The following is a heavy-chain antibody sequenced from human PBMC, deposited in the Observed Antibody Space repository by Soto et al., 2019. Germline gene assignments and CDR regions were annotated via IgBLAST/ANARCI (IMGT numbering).Heavy chain of an antibody. J-gene: IGHJ4*02. CDR2: IKSKTDGGTT. Sequence: PGGSLRLSCAASGFTFSNAWMSWVRQAPGKGLEWVGRIKSKTDGGTTDYAAPVKGRFTISRDDSKNTLYLQMNSLKTEDTAVYYCTTTITIVRGVIWVSDYWGQGTLVTVSS. CDR1: GFTFSNAW. D-gene: IGHD3-10*01. V-gene: IGHV3-15*01. CDR3: TTTITIVRGVIWVSDY.